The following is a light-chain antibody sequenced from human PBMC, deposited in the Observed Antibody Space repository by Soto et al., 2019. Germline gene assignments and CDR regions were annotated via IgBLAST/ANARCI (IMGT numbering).Light chain of an antibody. V-gene: IGKV1-5*01. CDR2: DAS. CDR1: QSISSW. CDR3: QHYNSYGT. J-gene: IGKJ1*01. Sequence: DIKMTQSPSTLSASVGDRVTITCRASQSISSWLAWYQQKPGKAPKLLIYDASSLESGVPSRFSGSGSGTEFTLTISSLQPEDFATYYCQHYNSYGTFGQGTKVDI.